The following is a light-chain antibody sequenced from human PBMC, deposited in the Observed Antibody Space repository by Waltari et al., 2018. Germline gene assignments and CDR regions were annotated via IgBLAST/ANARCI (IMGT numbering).Light chain of an antibody. CDR2: DVT. V-gene: IGLV2-14*03. J-gene: IGLJ3*02. CDR3: SSRTNSITWV. CDR1: RSDFGANQY. Sequence: QSALTQPASVSGSPGQSITISCTATRSDFGANQYVSWYQQHPGKAPKVVIYDVTERPSGVSNRFSGSKSGSTASLTISGLQTEDEADYYCSSRTNSITWVFGGGTKVTVL.